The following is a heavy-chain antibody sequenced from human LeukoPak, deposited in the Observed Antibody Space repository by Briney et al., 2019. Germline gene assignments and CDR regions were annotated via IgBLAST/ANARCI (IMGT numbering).Heavy chain of an antibody. D-gene: IGHD2-2*01. J-gene: IGHJ6*04. CDR1: GGSFSGYY. CDR3: ARGRPRGSTTTTCSVPTYFYYGMDV. Sequence: SETLSLTCAVYGGSFSGYYWTWIRQAPGKGLEWIGEIHQTVGTIYNPSLESRITILEDTSKSQFSLRLTSVTAADTAVYYCARGRPRGSTTTTCSVPTYFYYGMDVWGNGTTVTVSS. CDR2: IHQTVGT. V-gene: IGHV4-34*01.